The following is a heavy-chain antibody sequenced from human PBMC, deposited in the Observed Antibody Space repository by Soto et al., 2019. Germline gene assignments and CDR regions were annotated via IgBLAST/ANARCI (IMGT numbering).Heavy chain of an antibody. CDR2: ISNLGTLI. CDR3: AREIREFYFDH. V-gene: IGHV3-11*01. D-gene: IGHD3-10*01. CDR1: GFSFSDYY. Sequence: GGSLRLSCAASGFSFSDYYFSWIRQAPGRGLEWVSYISNLGTLIYYGDSVQGRFTVSRDNAKNSLYLQLNSLRAEDTAVYYCAREIREFYFDHWGQGALVTVSS. J-gene: IGHJ4*02.